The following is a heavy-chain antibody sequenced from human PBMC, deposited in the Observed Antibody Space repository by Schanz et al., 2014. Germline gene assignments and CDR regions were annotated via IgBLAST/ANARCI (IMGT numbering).Heavy chain of an antibody. D-gene: IGHD6-13*01. CDR1: TSIFNHAW. CDR2: IKSKTDGETT. CDR3: ATASSPVREAGAGSSFHL. V-gene: IGHV3-15*01. Sequence: EVQLVESGGGLVQPGGSLRLSCAASTSIFNHAWMSWVRQAPGKGLEWLGRIKSKTDGETTDYAAPVKGRFSSSRDDSQSTLYLQMNSLKIEDTAVYYCATASSPVREAGAGSSFHLWGQGTLVTVSP. J-gene: IGHJ5*02.